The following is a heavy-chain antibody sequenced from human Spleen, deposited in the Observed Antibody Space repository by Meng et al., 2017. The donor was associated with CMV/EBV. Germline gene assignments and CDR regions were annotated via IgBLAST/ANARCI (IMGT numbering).Heavy chain of an antibody. CDR2: IRSSSSVI. J-gene: IGHJ4*02. CDR3: AKMDFWSGNDY. D-gene: IGHD3-3*01. V-gene: IGHV3-48*04. Sequence: GESLKISCVASGFNFNSYSMNWVRQAPGKGLEWISYIRSSSSVIKYADSVKGRLTVSRDNAKDSLFLQTNSLRAEDTAVYYCAKMDFWSGNDYWGQGMLVTVSS. CDR1: GFNFNSYS.